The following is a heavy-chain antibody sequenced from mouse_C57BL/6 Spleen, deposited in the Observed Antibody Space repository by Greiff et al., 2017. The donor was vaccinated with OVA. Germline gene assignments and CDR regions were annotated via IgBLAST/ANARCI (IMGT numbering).Heavy chain of an antibody. CDR2: IYPGSGNT. Sequence: VQLQQSGAELVRPGASVKLSCKASGYTFTDYYINWVKQRPGQGLEWIARIYPGSGNTYYNEKFKGKATLTAEKSSSTAYMQLSSLTSEDSAVYFCARTYYDYDYFDYWGQGTTLTVSS. D-gene: IGHD2-4*01. V-gene: IGHV1-76*01. CDR1: GYTFTDYY. CDR3: ARTYYDYDYFDY. J-gene: IGHJ2*01.